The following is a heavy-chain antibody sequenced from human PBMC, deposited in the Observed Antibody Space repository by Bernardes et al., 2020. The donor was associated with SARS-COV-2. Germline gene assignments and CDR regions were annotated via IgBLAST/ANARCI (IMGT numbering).Heavy chain of an antibody. J-gene: IGHJ4*02. CDR2: ISYDGSNK. D-gene: IGHD3-22*01. CDR3: AAGLLLAFDY. V-gene: IGHV3-30*03. CDR1: GFTFSSYG. Sequence: GGSLRLCCAASGFTFSSYGMHWVRQAPGKGLEWVAVISYDGSNKYYADSVKGRFTISRDNSKNTLYLQMNSLRAEDTAVYYCAAGLLLAFDYWGQGTLVTVSS.